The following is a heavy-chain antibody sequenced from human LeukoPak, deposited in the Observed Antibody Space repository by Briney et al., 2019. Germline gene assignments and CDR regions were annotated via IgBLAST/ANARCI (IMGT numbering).Heavy chain of an antibody. V-gene: IGHV4-59*01. CDR3: ARLIATAGTADWYDS. J-gene: IGHJ5*01. D-gene: IGHD6-13*01. CDR2: IYYSGST. CDR1: GDSISGYY. Sequence: PSETLSLTCTVSGDSISGYYWSWIRQPPGKGPEWIGYIYYSGSTNYNPTLKSRLTISVDTSKNQFSLKLNSVTAADTAVYYCARLIATAGTADWYDSWGQGTLVSVSS.